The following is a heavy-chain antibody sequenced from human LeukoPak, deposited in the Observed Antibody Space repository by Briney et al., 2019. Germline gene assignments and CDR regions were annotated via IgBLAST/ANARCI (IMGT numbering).Heavy chain of an antibody. V-gene: IGHV1-58*01. CDR3: AADRGGDCSSTSCYGRGYYYYYGMDV. J-gene: IGHJ6*02. CDR1: GLTFTSSA. CDR2: IVVGSGNT. Sequence: SVKVSCKASGLTFTSSAVQWVRQARGQRLEWIGWIVVGSGNTNYAQKFQERVTITRDMSTSTAYMELSSLRSEDTAVYYCAADRGGDCSSTSCYGRGYYYYYGMDVWGQGTTVTVSS. D-gene: IGHD2-2*01.